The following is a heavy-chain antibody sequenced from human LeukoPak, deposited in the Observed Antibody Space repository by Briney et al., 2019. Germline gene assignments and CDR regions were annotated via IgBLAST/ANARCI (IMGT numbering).Heavy chain of an antibody. Sequence: PGGSLRLSCAASGFTFSSYSMNWVRQAPGKWLEWVSYISSSSTIYYADSVKGRFTISRDNAKNSLYLQMNSLRAEDTAVYYCARDGYTPFDYWGQGTLVTVSS. CDR2: ISSSSTI. D-gene: IGHD6-13*01. J-gene: IGHJ4*02. CDR1: GFTFSSYS. CDR3: ARDGYTPFDY. V-gene: IGHV3-48*04.